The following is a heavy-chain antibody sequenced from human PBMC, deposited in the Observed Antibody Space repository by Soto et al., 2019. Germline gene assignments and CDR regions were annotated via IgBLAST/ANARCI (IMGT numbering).Heavy chain of an antibody. Sequence: SVKVSCKASGGSFGNSAINWVRQTPGQGLEWLGGFIPVYRTLNYAQKFQGRVTITADESTGTAYMTLSSLASDDTAVYYCATGVIWIGYFTVDSWGQGTRVTAPQ. CDR2: FIPVYRTL. CDR1: GGSFGNSA. D-gene: IGHD3-3*01. V-gene: IGHV1-69*13. J-gene: IGHJ4*02. CDR3: ATGVIWIGYFTVDS.